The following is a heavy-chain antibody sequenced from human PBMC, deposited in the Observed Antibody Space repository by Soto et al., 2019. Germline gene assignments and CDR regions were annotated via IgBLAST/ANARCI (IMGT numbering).Heavy chain of an antibody. Sequence: QVQLQQWGAGLLKPSETLSLTCAVYGGSFSGYYWSWIRQPPGKGLEWIGEINHSGSTNYNPSLKSRVTISVDTSKNQFSLKLSSVTAADTAVYYCARGGGKEYCSSTSCDGFDYWGQGTLVTVSS. J-gene: IGHJ4*02. D-gene: IGHD2-2*01. CDR2: INHSGST. V-gene: IGHV4-34*01. CDR1: GGSFSGYY. CDR3: ARGGGKEYCSSTSCDGFDY.